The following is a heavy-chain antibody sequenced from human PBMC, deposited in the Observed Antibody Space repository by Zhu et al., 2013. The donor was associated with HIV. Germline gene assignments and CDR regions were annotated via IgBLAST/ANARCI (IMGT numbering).Heavy chain of an antibody. CDR1: GFTFSDAW. Sequence: EVQLVESGGGLVKPGGSLRLSCAASGFTFSDAWMSWVRQAPGKGLEWVGRIRSKSDGGTTEYAAPLKDRFTISRDDSKNTLYLQMSSLKTDDTAVYYCTTELRWELPEFDCWGRGTLVTVSS. CDR2: IRSKSDGGTT. CDR3: TTELRWELPEFDC. D-gene: IGHD1-26*01. V-gene: IGHV3-15*01. J-gene: IGHJ4*02.